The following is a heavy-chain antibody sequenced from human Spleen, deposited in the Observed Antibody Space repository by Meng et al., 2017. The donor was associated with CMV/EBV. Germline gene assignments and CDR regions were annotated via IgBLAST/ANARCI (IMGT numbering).Heavy chain of an antibody. Sequence: CKGSEYSLTRFWIGWVRQMPGKGMEWMGSIHPGDSDTTYSPSFRGQVTISADKSISTAYLQWSSLKASDTAMYYWARRGYELLHIDYWGQGTLVTVSS. D-gene: IGHD2-2*01. CDR3: ARRGYELLHIDY. CDR1: EYSLTRFW. V-gene: IGHV5-51*01. J-gene: IGHJ4*02. CDR2: IHPGDSDT.